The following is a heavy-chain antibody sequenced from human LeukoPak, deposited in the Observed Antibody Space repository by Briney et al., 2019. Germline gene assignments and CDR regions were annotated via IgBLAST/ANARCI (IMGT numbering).Heavy chain of an antibody. CDR1: GFTFDDYA. V-gene: IGHV3-9*01. Sequence: GRSLRLSCAASGFTFDDYALHWVRQAPGKGLEWVSGISWNSGSIGYADSVKGRFTISRDNAKNSLYLQMSSLRAEDTALYYCAKAGSYDILTGYYRWGQGTLVTVSS. CDR3: AKAGSYDILTGYYR. J-gene: IGHJ4*02. D-gene: IGHD3-9*01. CDR2: ISWNSGSI.